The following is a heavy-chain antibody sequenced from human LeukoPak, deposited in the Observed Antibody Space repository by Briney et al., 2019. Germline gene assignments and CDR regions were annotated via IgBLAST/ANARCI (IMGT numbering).Heavy chain of an antibody. J-gene: IGHJ3*02. CDR3: ATELGIKAFDM. CDR2: ISYDGRDK. CDR1: GFTFSNYA. V-gene: IGHV3-30*04. Sequence: GGSLRLSCAASGFTFSNYAMHWVRRAPGKGLEWVALISYDGRDKEYADSVKGRFTISRDNSKNTLSLQMSSLRTEDTAVYYCATELGIKAFDMWGQGTMVTVSS. D-gene: IGHD7-27*01.